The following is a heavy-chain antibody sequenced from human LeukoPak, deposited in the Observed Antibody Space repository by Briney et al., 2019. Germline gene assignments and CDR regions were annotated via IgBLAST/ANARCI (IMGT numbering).Heavy chain of an antibody. V-gene: IGHV3-21*01. D-gene: IGHD3-3*01. CDR3: ARGYLSVLRLWEWLRMHMDV. Sequence: PGGSLRLSCAPSGFTLSSYSMNWLRQAPGKGLEWVSHIRRSSSYIYYAHSVKGRFTISRDNAKNSLYLQMNSLSAEDTAVYYYARGYLSVLRLWEWLRMHMDVWGRGTTVTVSS. CDR1: GFTLSSYS. CDR2: IRRSSSYI. J-gene: IGHJ6*02.